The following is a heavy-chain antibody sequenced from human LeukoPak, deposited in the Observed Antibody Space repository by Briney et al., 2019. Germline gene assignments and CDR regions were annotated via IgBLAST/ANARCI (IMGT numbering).Heavy chain of an antibody. D-gene: IGHD3-22*01. CDR1: GGTFSSYA. CDR3: EAYYYDSSGYYVDY. V-gene: IGHV1-69*01. Sequence: SVKVSCKASGGTFSSYAISWVRQAPGQGLEWMGGIIPIFGTANYAQKFQGRVTITADESTSTAYMELSSLRSEDTAVYYCEAYYYDSSGYYVDYWRQGTLVTVSS. J-gene: IGHJ4*02. CDR2: IIPIFGTA.